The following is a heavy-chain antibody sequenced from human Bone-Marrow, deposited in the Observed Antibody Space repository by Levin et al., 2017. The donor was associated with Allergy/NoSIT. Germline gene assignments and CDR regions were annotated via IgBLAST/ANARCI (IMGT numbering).Heavy chain of an antibody. CDR2: ISSSGSTI. J-gene: IGHJ6*02. V-gene: IGHV3-11*01. CDR3: ARYIVVVPAPLNYGMDG. D-gene: IGHD2-2*01. CDR1: GFTFSDYY. Sequence: PGESLKISCAASGFTFSDYYMSWIRQAPGKGLEWVSYISSSGSTIYYADSVKGRFTISRDNAKNSLYLQMNSLRAEDTAVYYCARYIVVVPAPLNYGMDGWGQGTTVTVSS.